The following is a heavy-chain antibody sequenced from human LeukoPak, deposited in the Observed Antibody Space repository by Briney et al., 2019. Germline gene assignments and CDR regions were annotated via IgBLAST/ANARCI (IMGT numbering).Heavy chain of an antibody. CDR1: GFTFNTYG. Sequence: GGSLRLSCAASGFTFNTYGMHWVRQAPGKGLEWVAVIWYDGSNKYYADSVKGRFTTSRDNSKNTLYLQMNSLRAEDTAVYYCVRDNSGSVVRGVLQYWGQGTLVTVSS. D-gene: IGHD3-10*01. CDR2: IWYDGSNK. J-gene: IGHJ4*02. CDR3: VRDNSGSVVRGVLQY. V-gene: IGHV3-33*01.